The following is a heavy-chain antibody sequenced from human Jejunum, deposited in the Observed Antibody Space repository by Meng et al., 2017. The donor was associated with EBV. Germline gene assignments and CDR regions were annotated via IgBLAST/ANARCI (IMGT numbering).Heavy chain of an antibody. Sequence: QGRLVQSWAEVKKPGASVKVSCKASAYTFAGYYMHWVRQAPGQGLEWMGRINPNSGGANYAQKFQGRVTMTRDTSISTAYMELSRLRSDDTAVYYCAREGLVGDLRYFDLWGRGTLVTVSS. CDR1: AYTFAGYY. CDR2: INPNSGGA. D-gene: IGHD3-16*01. CDR3: AREGLVGDLRYFDL. V-gene: IGHV1-2*06. J-gene: IGHJ2*01.